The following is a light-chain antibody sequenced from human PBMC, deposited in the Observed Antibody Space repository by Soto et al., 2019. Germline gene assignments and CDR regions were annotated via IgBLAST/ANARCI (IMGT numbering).Light chain of an antibody. CDR1: TGAVTSGHY. CDR3: LHSYNQARV. Sequence: QAVVTQEPSLTVSPGGTVTLTCGSSTGAVTSGHYPYWFQQKPGQAPRTLIYDTSNKHSWTPARFSGSLLAGKADLTLSGAQPEDEPEYFYLHSYNQARVFGRGTKLTVL. V-gene: IGLV7-46*01. CDR2: DTS. J-gene: IGLJ2*01.